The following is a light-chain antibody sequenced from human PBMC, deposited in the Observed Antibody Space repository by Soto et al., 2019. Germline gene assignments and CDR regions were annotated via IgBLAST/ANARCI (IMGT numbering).Light chain of an antibody. J-gene: IGKJ3*01. Sequence: DIQMTQSPSSVSASVGDRVTITCRASQGISSWLARYQQKPGKAPKLLSYVASSLQSGVPSRFSGRGSGTDFTLAISSLQPEVFATYCCQQSNCFPLTFGHGTKVDIE. V-gene: IGKV1D-12*01. CDR1: QGISSW. CDR3: QQSNCFPLT. CDR2: VAS.